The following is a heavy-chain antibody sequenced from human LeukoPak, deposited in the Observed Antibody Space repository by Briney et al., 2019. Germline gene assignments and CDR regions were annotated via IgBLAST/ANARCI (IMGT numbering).Heavy chain of an antibody. CDR3: ARQEYGGYDY. Sequence: GGSLRLSCAASGFTFTTYTMHWVRQAPGKGLESVSAISDGGDSTYYANSVKGRFTISRDNSKNTLYLQMDSLRAEDLAVYFCARQEYGGYDYWGQGTLVTVS. CDR2: ISDGGDST. V-gene: IGHV3-64*01. CDR1: GFTFTTYT. D-gene: IGHD4-23*01. J-gene: IGHJ4*02.